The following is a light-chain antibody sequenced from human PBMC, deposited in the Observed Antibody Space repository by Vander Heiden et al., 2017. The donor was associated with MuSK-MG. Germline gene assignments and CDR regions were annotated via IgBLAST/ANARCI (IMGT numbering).Light chain of an antibody. J-gene: IGLJ3*02. Sequence: QSVLTQPPSVSGAPGQRVTIPCTGSSSNIGAGYDVHWYQHVPGTAPKLLIYDNSNRPSGVPDRFSVSKFGTSASLAITGLQAEDEAEYYCQSYDSSLSGSLFGGGTKLTVL. CDR2: DNS. CDR1: SSNIGAGYD. V-gene: IGLV1-40*01. CDR3: QSYDSSLSGSL.